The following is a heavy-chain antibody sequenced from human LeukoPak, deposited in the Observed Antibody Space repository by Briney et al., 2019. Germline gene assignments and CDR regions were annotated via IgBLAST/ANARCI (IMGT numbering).Heavy chain of an antibody. V-gene: IGHV4-38-2*02. Sequence: PSETLSLTCTVSGYSISSSYFWGWIRQPPGEGLEWIGTIYNSGSTYYNASLESRDTISVDTSKNQFSLKLSSVTAADTAVYYCARGYSYDLYYYYYYMDVWGKGTTVTVSS. J-gene: IGHJ6*03. CDR3: ARGYSYDLYYYYYYMDV. CDR2: IYNSGST. CDR1: GYSISSSYF. D-gene: IGHD5-18*01.